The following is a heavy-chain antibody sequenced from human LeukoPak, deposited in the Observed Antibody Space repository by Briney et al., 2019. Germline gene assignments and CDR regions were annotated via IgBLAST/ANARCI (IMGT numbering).Heavy chain of an antibody. D-gene: IGHD3-9*01. CDR2: IHYTGAT. Sequence: SETLSLTCAVYGGSITGYYWSWIRQTPGRGLEWVGEIHYTGATSYNPSLKSRATISSDTSKNQFSLRLSSVTAADTAVYYCARGNILTGYCFDFWGQGALVTVSS. V-gene: IGHV4-34*01. CDR3: ARGNILTGYCFDF. J-gene: IGHJ4*02. CDR1: GGSITGYY.